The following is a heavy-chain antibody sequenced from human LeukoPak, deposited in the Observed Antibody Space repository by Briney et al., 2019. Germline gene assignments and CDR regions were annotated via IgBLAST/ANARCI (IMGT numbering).Heavy chain of an antibody. CDR1: GGSISSYY. D-gene: IGHD3-3*01. Sequence: PSETLSLTCTVSGGSISSYYWSWIRQPPGKGLEWIGYIYYSGSTNYNPSLKSRVTISVDTSKNQFSLKLSSVTAADTAVYYCARALWSGYFAGPGYWGQGTLVTVSS. J-gene: IGHJ4*02. CDR3: ARALWSGYFAGPGY. V-gene: IGHV4-59*01. CDR2: IYYSGST.